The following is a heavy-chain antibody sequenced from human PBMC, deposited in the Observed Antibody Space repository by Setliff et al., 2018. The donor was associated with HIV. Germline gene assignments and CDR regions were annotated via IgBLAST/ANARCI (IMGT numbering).Heavy chain of an antibody. CDR2: ISSSSSYT. D-gene: IGHD3-22*01. V-gene: IGHV3-11*03. Sequence: GGSLRLSCAASGFTFSDYYWSWIRQPPGKGLEWVSYISSSSSYTNYADSVKGRFTISRDNAKNSLYLQMNSLRAEDTAVYYCARASYYYDSSGWVDYWGQGTLVTVSS. CDR1: GFTFSDYY. J-gene: IGHJ4*02. CDR3: ARASYYYDSSGWVDY.